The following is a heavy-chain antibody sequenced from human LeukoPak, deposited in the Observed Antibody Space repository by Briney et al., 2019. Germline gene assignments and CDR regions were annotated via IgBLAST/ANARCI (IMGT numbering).Heavy chain of an antibody. V-gene: IGHV4-34*01. D-gene: IGHD5/OR15-5a*01. CDR3: ARHLPRYYFDY. CDR1: GGSFSGYY. CDR2: INHSGST. J-gene: IGHJ4*02. Sequence: SETLSLTCAVYGGSFSGYYWSWIRQPPGKGLEWIGEINHSGSTNYNPSLKSRVTISVDTSKNQFSLKLSSVTAADTAVYYCARHLPRYYFDYWGQGTLVTVSS.